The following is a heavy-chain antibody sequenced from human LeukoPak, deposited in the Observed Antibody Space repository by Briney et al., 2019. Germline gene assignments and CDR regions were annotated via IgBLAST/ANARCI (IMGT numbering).Heavy chain of an antibody. CDR1: GYTFTSYG. Sequence: ASVKVSCKASGYTFTSYGISWVRQAPGQGLEWMGWISAYNGNTNYAQKLQGRVTMTTDTSTSTAYMELRSLRSDDTAVYYCARDIGIVVVVAARGFGWFDPWGPGTLVTVSS. V-gene: IGHV1-18*01. D-gene: IGHD2-15*01. CDR3: ARDIGIVVVVAARGFGWFDP. CDR2: ISAYNGNT. J-gene: IGHJ5*02.